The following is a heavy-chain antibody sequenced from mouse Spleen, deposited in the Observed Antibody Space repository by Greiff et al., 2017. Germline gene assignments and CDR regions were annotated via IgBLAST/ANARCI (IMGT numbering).Heavy chain of an antibody. CDR3: AREGVYYGNRAWFAY. CDR1: GYSITSGYY. Sequence: ESGPGLVKPSQSLSLTCSVTGYSITSGYYWNWIRQFPGNKLEWMGYISYDGSNNYNPSLKNRISITRDTSKNQFFLKLNSVTTEDTATYYCAREGVYYGNRAWFAYWGQGTLVTVSA. V-gene: IGHV3-6*01. D-gene: IGHD2-1*01. CDR2: ISYDGSN. J-gene: IGHJ3*01.